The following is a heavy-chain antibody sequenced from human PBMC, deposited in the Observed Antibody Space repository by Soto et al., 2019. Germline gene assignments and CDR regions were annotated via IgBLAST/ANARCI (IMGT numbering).Heavy chain of an antibody. J-gene: IGHJ4*02. CDR1: GGSISSYD. CDR2: IYYSGST. CDR3: ARVGRYSSTGFGYFDY. Sequence: SETLSLTCTVSGGSISSYDWSWIRQPPGKGLEWIGYIYYSGSTNYNPSLKSRVTISVDTSKNQFSLKLSSVTAADTAVYYCARVGRYSSTGFGYFDYWGQGTLVTVSS. D-gene: IGHD6-13*01. V-gene: IGHV4-59*01.